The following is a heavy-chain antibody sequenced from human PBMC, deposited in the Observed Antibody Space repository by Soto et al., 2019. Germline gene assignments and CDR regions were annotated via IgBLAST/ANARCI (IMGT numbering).Heavy chain of an antibody. Sequence: ESGGGVVQPGRSLRLSCAASGFTFSSYGMHWVRQAPGKGLEWVAVISYDGSNKYYADSVKGRFTISRDNSKNTLYLQMNSLRAEDTAVYYCAKAINPHYYYYYGMDVWGQGTTVTVSS. CDR1: GFTFSSYG. J-gene: IGHJ6*02. CDR3: AKAINPHYYYYYGMDV. D-gene: IGHD2-21*01. CDR2: ISYDGSNK. V-gene: IGHV3-30*18.